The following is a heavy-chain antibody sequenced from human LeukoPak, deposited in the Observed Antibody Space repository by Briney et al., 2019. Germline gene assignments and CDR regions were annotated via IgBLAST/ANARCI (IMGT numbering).Heavy chain of an antibody. J-gene: IGHJ4*02. D-gene: IGHD5-24*01. CDR2: IKQDGSEK. CDR3: AKGWLQPKLDYFDH. V-gene: IGHV3-7*01. CDR1: GFTFSSHW. Sequence: GGSLRLSCAASGFTFSSHWMSWVRQAPGKGLEWVANIKQDGSEKYYVDSVKGRFTISRDNAKNSLYLQMNSLRAEDTAVYYCAKGWLQPKLDYFDHWGQGTLVTVSS.